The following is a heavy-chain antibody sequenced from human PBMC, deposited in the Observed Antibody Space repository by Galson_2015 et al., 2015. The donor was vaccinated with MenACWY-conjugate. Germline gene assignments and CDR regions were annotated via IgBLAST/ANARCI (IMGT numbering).Heavy chain of an antibody. CDR3: ARHPPGGRGMDV. CDR2: IDPHNSNT. D-gene: IGHD1-26*01. CDR1: GYSFTNHW. Sequence: QSGAEVKKPGESLKISCKGSGYSFTNHWIGWVRQMPGRGLEWMGLIDPHNSNTRYSPSFQGQVTISADESISTAFLQWSSLKASDTAMYYCARHPPGGRGMDVWGRGTTVTVSS. V-gene: IGHV5-51*01. J-gene: IGHJ6*02.